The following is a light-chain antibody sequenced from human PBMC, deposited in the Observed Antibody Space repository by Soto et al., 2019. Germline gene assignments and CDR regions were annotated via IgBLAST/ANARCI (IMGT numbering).Light chain of an antibody. CDR1: SSDVGSYNL. CDR2: EGS. J-gene: IGLJ1*01. V-gene: IGLV2-23*01. Sequence: QAVVTQPASVSGSPGQSITISCTGTSSDVGSYNLVSWYQRHPGKAPKLMIYEGSKRPSGVSDRFSGSKSGNTASLTISGLQAEDEADYYCCSYAGSSTYVFGTGTKVTVL. CDR3: CSYAGSSTYV.